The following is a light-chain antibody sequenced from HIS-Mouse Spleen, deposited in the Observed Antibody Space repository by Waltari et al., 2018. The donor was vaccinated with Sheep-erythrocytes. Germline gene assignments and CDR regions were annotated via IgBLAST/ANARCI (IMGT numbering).Light chain of an antibody. CDR2: DVS. J-gene: IGLJ1*01. V-gene: IGLV2-11*01. Sequence: QSALTQPRSVSGSPGPSVTISCTGPSSDFGGYNSVSWYQQHPGKAPQLMIYDVSKRPSGVPDRFSGSKSGNTASLTISGLQAEDEADYYCCSYAGSYNHVFATGTKVTVL. CDR1: SSDFGGYNS. CDR3: CSYAGSYNHV.